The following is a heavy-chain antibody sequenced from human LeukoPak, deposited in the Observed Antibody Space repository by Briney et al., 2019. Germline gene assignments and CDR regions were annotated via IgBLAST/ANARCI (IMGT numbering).Heavy chain of an antibody. CDR1: GYTFTGYY. Sequence: GASVKVSCKASGYTFTGYYMHWVRQAPGQGLEWMGWINPNSGGTNYAQKFQGRVTMTRDTSISTAYMELSRLRSDDTAVYYCARDHTTVTTRGYYYMDVWGKGTTVTISS. V-gene: IGHV1-2*02. CDR3: ARDHTTVTTRGYYYMDV. J-gene: IGHJ6*03. D-gene: IGHD4-11*01. CDR2: INPNSGGT.